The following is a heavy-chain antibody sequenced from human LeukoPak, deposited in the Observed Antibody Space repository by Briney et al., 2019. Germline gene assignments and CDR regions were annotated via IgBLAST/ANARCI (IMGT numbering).Heavy chain of an antibody. V-gene: IGHV4-34*01. D-gene: IGHD3-16*02. CDR3: ARVIVWGSYRFTIYYFDY. CDR1: GGSFSGYY. Sequence: PSETLSLTCAVYGGSFSGYYWSWIRQPPGKGLEWIGEINHSGSTNYNPSLKSRVTISVDTSKNQFSLKLSSVTAADTAVYYCARVIVWGSYRFTIYYFDYWGQGTLVTVSP. J-gene: IGHJ4*02. CDR2: INHSGST.